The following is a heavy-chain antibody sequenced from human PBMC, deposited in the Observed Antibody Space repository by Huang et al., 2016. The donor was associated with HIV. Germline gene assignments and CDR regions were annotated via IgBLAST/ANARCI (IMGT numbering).Heavy chain of an antibody. J-gene: IGHJ5*02. V-gene: IGHV1-3*01. CDR3: AGSRGILRGFDP. CDR2: INAANANT. CDR1: RYTVTNYA. D-gene: IGHD2-15*01. Sequence: QVQFVQSGAEVKKPGASVKVSCKASRYTVTNYAVHWVRQAPGQRREWIGWINAANANTKYSEHFQGRVTFSRDAAAATAYMELSSLRHDDTAVYYCAGSRGILRGFDPWGQGTLVTVSS.